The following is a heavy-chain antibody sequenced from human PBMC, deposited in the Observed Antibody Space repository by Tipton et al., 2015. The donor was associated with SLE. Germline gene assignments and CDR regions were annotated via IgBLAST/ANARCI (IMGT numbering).Heavy chain of an antibody. CDR2: ISSSGST. Sequence: TLSLTCTVSGGSISGSNYYWDWIRQPPGKGLEWIASISSSGSTDHNPSLRSRVSISLDTSKNQFSLRLTSATAADTAVYYCARRGRSAWFPGVWGQGTLVTVSS. CDR3: ARRGRSAWFPGV. V-gene: IGHV4-39*07. D-gene: IGHD3-10*01. J-gene: IGHJ4*02. CDR1: GGSISGSNYY.